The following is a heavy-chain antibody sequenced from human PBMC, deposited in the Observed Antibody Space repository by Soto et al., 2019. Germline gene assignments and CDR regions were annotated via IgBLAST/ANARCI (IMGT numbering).Heavy chain of an antibody. CDR1: GFTFSYYY. D-gene: IGHD5-18*01. V-gene: IGHV3-11*06. CDR3: ARRRGGYSYGPFYGMDV. CDR2: ISSSSYT. Sequence: PGGSLRLSCAASGFTFSYYYMSWIRQAPGKGLEWVSYISSSSYTNYADSVKGRFTISRDNAKNSLYLQMNSLRAEDTAVYYCARRRGGYSYGPFYGMDVWGQGTTVTVSS. J-gene: IGHJ6*02.